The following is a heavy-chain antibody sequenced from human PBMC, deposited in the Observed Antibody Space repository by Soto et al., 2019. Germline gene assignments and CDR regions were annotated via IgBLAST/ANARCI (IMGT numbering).Heavy chain of an antibody. Sequence: GVSPRLPSVAFGFTLGDFVMPRLRQAPGKGLEWVAAISGDGRTHYESSMTGRFIISRDNSQATLYLHVSSLRAEVTAKYYCVRWHTSNFDSLLYHGFDWWGQGPQVTVSS. V-gene: IGHV3-23*01. D-gene: IGHD3-22*01. CDR3: VRWHTSNFDSLLYHGFDW. CDR1: GFTLGDFV. CDR2: ISGDGRT. J-gene: IGHJ4*02.